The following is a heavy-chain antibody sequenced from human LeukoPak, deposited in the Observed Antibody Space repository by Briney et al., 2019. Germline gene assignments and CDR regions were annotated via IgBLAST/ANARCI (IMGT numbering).Heavy chain of an antibody. CDR2: ISYDGSNK. J-gene: IGHJ6*02. V-gene: IGHV3-30*18. Sequence: GRSLRLSCAASGFTFNSYGMHWVRQAPGKGLEWVAVISYDGSNKYYADSVKGRFTISRDNSKNTLYLQMNSLRAEDTAVYYCAKERDYDILTGYYYYYYGMDVWGQGTTVTVSS. CDR3: AKERDYDILTGYYYYYYGMDV. D-gene: IGHD3-9*01. CDR1: GFTFNSYG.